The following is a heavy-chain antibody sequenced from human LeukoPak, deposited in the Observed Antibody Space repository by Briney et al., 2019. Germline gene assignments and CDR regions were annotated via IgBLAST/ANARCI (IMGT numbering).Heavy chain of an antibody. D-gene: IGHD6-19*01. CDR3: ARGTYSSGWYHY. J-gene: IGHJ4*02. Sequence: GGSLRLSCAAFGFTFSTYEMTWVRQAPGKGLEWVSYISSSGTTIYYADSVKGRFTISRDNANNSLYLQMNTLRAEDTAVYYCARGTYSSGWYHYWGQGTLVTVSS. CDR1: GFTFSTYE. CDR2: ISSSGTTI. V-gene: IGHV3-48*03.